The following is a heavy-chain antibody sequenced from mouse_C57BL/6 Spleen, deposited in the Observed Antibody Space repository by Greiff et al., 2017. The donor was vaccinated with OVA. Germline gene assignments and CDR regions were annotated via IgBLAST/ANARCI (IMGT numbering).Heavy chain of an antibody. D-gene: IGHD1-1*01. Sequence: EVQGVESEGGLVQPGRSMKLSCTASGFTFSVYYMAWVRQVPEKGLEWVANITYAGSSPYYLPSLQSRFILSRVHAQHMLYLQMSRLKCEDTATYDCARRGITTVVDWDVDVWGTGTTVTVSS. J-gene: IGHJ1*03. CDR3: ARRGITTVVDWDVDV. V-gene: IGHV5-16*01. CDR1: GFTFSVYY. CDR2: ITYAGSSP.